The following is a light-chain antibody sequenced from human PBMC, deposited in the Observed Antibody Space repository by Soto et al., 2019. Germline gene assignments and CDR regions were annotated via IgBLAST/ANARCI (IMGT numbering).Light chain of an antibody. CDR1: QSVNSTY. J-gene: IGKJ5*01. V-gene: IGKV3-15*01. CDR2: GIS. CDR3: QQYSKWPIT. Sequence: EMMMTQSPAILSVSPGESATLSCRARQSVNSTYLAWYQQHPGQPPRLLIYGISTRATGIPARFSGSGSGTEFSLTISSLQSEDFAVYYCQQYSKWPITFGQGTRLE.